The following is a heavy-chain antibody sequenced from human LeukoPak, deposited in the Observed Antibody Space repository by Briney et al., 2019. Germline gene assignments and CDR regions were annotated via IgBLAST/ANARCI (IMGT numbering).Heavy chain of an antibody. CDR3: ARDQGYCTSVNRRGDAFDV. Sequence: GGSLRLSCAASGFTLSSYAMSWVRQAPGKGLEWVAKINEDGREKYYVDSVKGRFTISRDNAKNSLSLQMNSLRAEDTAVYYCARDQGYCTSVNRRGDAFDVWGQGSMVSVSS. CDR1: GFTLSSYA. J-gene: IGHJ3*01. V-gene: IGHV3-7*01. CDR2: INEDGREK. D-gene: IGHD2-8*02.